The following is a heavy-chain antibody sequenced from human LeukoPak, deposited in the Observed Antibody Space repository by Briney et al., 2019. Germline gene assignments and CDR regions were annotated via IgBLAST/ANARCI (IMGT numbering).Heavy chain of an antibody. V-gene: IGHV1-46*01. J-gene: IGHJ3*02. CDR1: GYTFTSYY. CDR3: ARPCGDYGDAFDI. Sequence: ASVKVSCKASGYTFTSYYMHWVRHTPGQGLEWMGIINPSGGSTSYAQKFQGRVTMTKDTSTSTVYMELSSLRSEDTAVYYCARPCGDYGDAFDIWGQGTMVTVSS. CDR2: INPSGGST. D-gene: IGHD2-21*02.